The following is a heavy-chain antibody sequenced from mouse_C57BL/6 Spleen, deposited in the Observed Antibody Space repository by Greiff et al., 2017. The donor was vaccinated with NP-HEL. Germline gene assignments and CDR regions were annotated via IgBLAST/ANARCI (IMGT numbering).Heavy chain of an antibody. Sequence: EVKLMESGPGLVKPSQSLSLTCSVTGYSITSGYYWNWIRQFPGNKLEWMGYISYDGSNNYNPSLKNRISITRDTSKNQFFLKLNSVTTEDTATYYGARGPYELFDYWGQGTTLTVSS. D-gene: IGHD2-3*01. CDR3: ARGPYELFDY. J-gene: IGHJ2*01. CDR2: ISYDGSN. CDR1: GYSITSGYY. V-gene: IGHV3-6*01.